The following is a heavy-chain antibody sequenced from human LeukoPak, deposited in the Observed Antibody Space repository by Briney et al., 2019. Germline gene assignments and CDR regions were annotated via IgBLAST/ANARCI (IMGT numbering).Heavy chain of an antibody. V-gene: IGHV3-23*01. CDR2: ISGSGGST. J-gene: IGHJ4*02. D-gene: IGHD3-22*01. CDR1: GFTFSSYG. Sequence: GGSLRLSCAASGFTFSSYGMSWVRQAPGKGLEWVSAISGSGGSTYYADSVKGRFTISRDNSKNTLYLQMNSLRAEDTAVYYCGLQKPITMIVVSFDYWGQGTLVTVSS. CDR3: GLQKPITMIVVSFDY.